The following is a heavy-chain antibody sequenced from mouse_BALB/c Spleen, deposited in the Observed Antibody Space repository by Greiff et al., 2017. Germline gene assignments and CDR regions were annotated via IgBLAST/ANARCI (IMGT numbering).Heavy chain of an antibody. CDR3: ARRAFHYFDY. J-gene: IGHJ2*01. Sequence: EVQRVESGGGLVKLGGSLKLSCAASGFTFSSYYMSWVRQTPEKRLELVAAINSNGGSTYYPDTVKGRFTISRDNAKNTLYLQMSSLKSEDTALYYCARRAFHYFDYWGQGTTLTVTS. D-gene: IGHD3-3*01. V-gene: IGHV5-6-2*01. CDR1: GFTFSSYY. CDR2: INSNGGST.